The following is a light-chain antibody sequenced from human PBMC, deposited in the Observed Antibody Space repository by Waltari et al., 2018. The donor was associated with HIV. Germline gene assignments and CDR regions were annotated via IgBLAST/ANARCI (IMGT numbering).Light chain of an antibody. Sequence: QSALTQPASVSGSPGQSITISCTGPTSDVGGYQYVPWYQQHPGKAPKLVIYEVNNRPSGVSIRFSGSKSGNTASLTISELQTEDEADYYCTSYTSRNTRVFGTGTKVTVL. V-gene: IGLV2-14*01. CDR2: EVN. CDR3: TSYTSRNTRV. J-gene: IGLJ1*01. CDR1: TSDVGGYQY.